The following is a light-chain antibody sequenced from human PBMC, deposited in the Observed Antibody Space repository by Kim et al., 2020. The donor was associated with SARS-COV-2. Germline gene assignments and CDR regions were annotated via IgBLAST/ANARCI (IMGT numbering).Light chain of an antibody. CDR1: QGIGNN. Sequence: VSPGERAPLSCMASQGIGNNLAWYHQKVGQAPRVLIYGASTRATGVPARFSGTGSETEFSLTISSLQSEDLGVYYCQQYDNGWTFGQGTKVDIK. V-gene: IGKV3-15*01. CDR2: GAS. J-gene: IGKJ1*01. CDR3: QQYDNGWT.